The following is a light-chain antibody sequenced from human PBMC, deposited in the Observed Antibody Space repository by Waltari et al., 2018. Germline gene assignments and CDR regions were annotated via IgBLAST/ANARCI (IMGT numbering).Light chain of an antibody. CDR3: QQYYTIPVT. Sequence: DIVMTQSPDSLAVSLGERATINCKSSQRVLYSPNNKNYLAWYQQKPGQPPKMLIYWASTRESGVPDRFSGSGSGTDFTLTISSLQAEDVAVYYCQQYYTIPVTFGQGTKVEIK. CDR2: WAS. CDR1: QRVLYSPNNKNY. V-gene: IGKV4-1*01. J-gene: IGKJ1*01.